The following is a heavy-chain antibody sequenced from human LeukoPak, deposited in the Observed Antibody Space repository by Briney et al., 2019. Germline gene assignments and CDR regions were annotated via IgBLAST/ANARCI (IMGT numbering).Heavy chain of an antibody. CDR1: GFSLSTSGMC. CDR2: IDWDDDK. J-gene: IGHJ5*02. CDR3: ARSARYGSGSYYPLEFDP. D-gene: IGHD3-10*01. Sequence: SGPALVKPTQTLTLTCTFSGFSLSTSGMCVSWIRQPPGKALEWLALIDWDDDKYYSTSLKTRLTISKDTSKNQVVLTMTNMDPVDTATYYCARSARYGSGSYYPLEFDPWGQGTLVTVSS. V-gene: IGHV2-70*01.